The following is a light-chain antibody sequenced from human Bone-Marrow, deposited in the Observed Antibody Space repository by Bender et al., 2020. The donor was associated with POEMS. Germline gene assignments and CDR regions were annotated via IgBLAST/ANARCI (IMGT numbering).Light chain of an antibody. Sequence: QSVLIRPPSVSGSPGQSFTFSCTGTSSDVGGYDYVSWYQQHPGEAPKLMIYDVSKRPSGVPDRFSGSKSGNTASLTISGLQAEDEADYYCTSYTISPLFWVFGGGTKLTVL. CDR2: DVS. CDR3: TSYTISPLFWV. J-gene: IGLJ3*02. V-gene: IGLV2-11*01. CDR1: SSDVGGYDY.